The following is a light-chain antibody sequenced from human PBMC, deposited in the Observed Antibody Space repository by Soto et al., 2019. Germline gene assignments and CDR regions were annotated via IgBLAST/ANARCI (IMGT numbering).Light chain of an antibody. CDR2: EVT. CDR1: SSDVGGYSY. J-gene: IGLJ1*01. V-gene: IGLV2-8*01. Sequence: QSVLTQPPSSSGSPGQSVTISCTGSSSDVGGYSYVSWYQQHPGKAPKLMIYEVTKRPSGVPDRFSASKSGNTASLTVSGLQAEYEADYYCSSYAGSNNFVFGTGTKLTVL. CDR3: SSYAGSNNFV.